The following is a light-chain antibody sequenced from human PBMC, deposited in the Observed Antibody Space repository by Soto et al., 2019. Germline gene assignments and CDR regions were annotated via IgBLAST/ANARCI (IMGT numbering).Light chain of an antibody. Sequence: QSVLTQPASVSGSPGQSITSSCTGSGCDVGGYNSVSWYRQAPGKAPKLMIYAVSNRPSGVSYRFSGSKSGHTASLTISGLQIEDEADYYCSSFTSSVTYVFGPGTKVTVL. CDR3: SSFTSSVTYV. J-gene: IGLJ1*01. CDR2: AVS. CDR1: GCDVGGYNS. V-gene: IGLV2-14*01.